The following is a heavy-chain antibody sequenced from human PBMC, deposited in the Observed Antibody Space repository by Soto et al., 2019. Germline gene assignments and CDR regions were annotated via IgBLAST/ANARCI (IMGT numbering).Heavy chain of an antibody. V-gene: IGHV4-4*02. Sequence: SETLSLTCAVSGGSISSSNWWGWVRQAPGKGLGWIGEIYHSGSTNYNPSVKSRVTMSVDKSNNQFSLKLSSVTAADTAVYYCASDAVAGYNWFDPGGQGTLVTVSS. CDR1: GGSISSSNW. CDR2: IYHSGST. CDR3: ASDAVAGYNWFDP. J-gene: IGHJ5*02. D-gene: IGHD6-19*01.